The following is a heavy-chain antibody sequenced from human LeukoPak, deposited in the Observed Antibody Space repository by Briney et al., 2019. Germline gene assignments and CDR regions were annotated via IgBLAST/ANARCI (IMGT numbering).Heavy chain of an antibody. CDR2: ISGSGGST. J-gene: IGHJ4*02. Sequence: GGSLRLSCAASGFTFSSYAMSWVRQAPGKGLEWVSAISGSGGSTYCADSVKGRFTISRDNSKNTLYLQMNSLRAEDTAVYYCGVDSDCSGGSCYLNDDYWGQGTLVTVSS. CDR3: GVDSDCSGGSCYLNDDY. CDR1: GFTFSSYA. V-gene: IGHV3-23*01. D-gene: IGHD2-15*01.